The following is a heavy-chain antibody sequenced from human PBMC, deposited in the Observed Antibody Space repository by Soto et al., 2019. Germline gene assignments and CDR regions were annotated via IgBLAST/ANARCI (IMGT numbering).Heavy chain of an antibody. Sequence: SETLSLTCTVSGGSISSYYWSWIRQPPGKGLEWIGYIYYSGSTNYNPSLKSRVTISVDTSKNQFSLKLSSVPAADTAVYYCARTRAYGSGSQKYYYCGIDVWGQGTTVTVSS. D-gene: IGHD3-10*01. CDR3: ARTRAYGSGSQKYYYCGIDV. V-gene: IGHV4-59*01. CDR2: IYYSGST. J-gene: IGHJ6*02. CDR1: GGSISSYY.